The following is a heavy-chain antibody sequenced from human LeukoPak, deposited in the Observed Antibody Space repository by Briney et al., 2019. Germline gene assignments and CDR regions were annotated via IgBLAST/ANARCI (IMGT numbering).Heavy chain of an antibody. J-gene: IGHJ4*02. D-gene: IGHD4-11*01. V-gene: IGHV1-46*01. CDR2: INPSGGST. Sequence: ASVKVSCKASGYTFTSYYMHWVRQAPGQGLEWMGIINPSGGSTSYAQKFQGRVTMTRDMSTSTVYMELSSLRSDDTAVYYCARDLEDDYQFDYWGQGTLVTVSS. CDR3: ARDLEDDYQFDY. CDR1: GYTFTSYY.